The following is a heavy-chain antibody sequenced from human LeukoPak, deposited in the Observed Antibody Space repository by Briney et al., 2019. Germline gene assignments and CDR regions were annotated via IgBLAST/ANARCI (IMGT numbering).Heavy chain of an antibody. D-gene: IGHD1-26*01. V-gene: IGHV4-4*07. CDR3: ARAPVVGATYFDY. J-gene: IGHJ4*01. CDR2: INTSGSN. Sequence: SETLTLTCTVSGVTISSYYWSWIRQPAGKGLEWIGRINTSGSNNYNPSLKSRVTLSVDKSKNHFYLKLSSVTAADTAVYYCARAPVVGATYFDYWGHGTLVTVSS. CDR1: GVTISSYY.